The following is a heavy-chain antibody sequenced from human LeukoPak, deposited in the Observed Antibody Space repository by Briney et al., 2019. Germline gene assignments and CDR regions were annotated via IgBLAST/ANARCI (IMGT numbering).Heavy chain of an antibody. J-gene: IGHJ3*02. V-gene: IGHV1-2*02. CDR1: GYTFTGYY. D-gene: IGHD6-6*01. CDR2: INPNSGGT. CDR3: AREASAFDI. Sequence: ASVKVCCKASGYTFTGYYMHWVQQAPGQGLEWMGWINPNSGGTNYAQKFQGRVTMTRDTSISTAYMELSRLRSDDTAVYYCAREASAFDIWGQGTMVTVSS.